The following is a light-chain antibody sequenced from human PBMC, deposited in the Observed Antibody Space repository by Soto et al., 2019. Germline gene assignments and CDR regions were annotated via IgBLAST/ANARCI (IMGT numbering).Light chain of an antibody. CDR2: DAS. CDR1: QSVSSY. J-gene: IGKJ4*01. Sequence: EIVLTQSPATLSLSPGERATLSCRASQSVSSYLAWYQQKPGQAPRLLIYDASNRATGIPARFSGSGSETEYTLTISRLETEDFAIYDCQQRRNCAHVTFGGGTKVEIK. V-gene: IGKV3-11*01. CDR3: QQRRNCAHVT.